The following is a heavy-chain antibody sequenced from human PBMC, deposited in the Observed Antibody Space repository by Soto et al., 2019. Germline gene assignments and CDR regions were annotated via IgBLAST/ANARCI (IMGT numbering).Heavy chain of an antibody. V-gene: IGHV1-69*02. J-gene: IGHJ6*02. CDR2: IIPILGIA. CDR3: ARADYYDSSGYYYYYGMDV. Sequence: SVKVSCKASGGTFSSYTISWVRQAPGQGLEWMGRIIPILGIANYAQKFQGRVTITADKSTSTAYMELSSLRSEDTAVYYCARADYYDSSGYYYYYGMDVWGQGTTVTVSS. CDR1: GGTFSSYT. D-gene: IGHD3-22*01.